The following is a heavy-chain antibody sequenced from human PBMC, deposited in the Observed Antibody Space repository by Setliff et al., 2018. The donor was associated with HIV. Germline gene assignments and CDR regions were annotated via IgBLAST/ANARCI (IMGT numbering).Heavy chain of an antibody. CDR2: ISHDGSDK. CDR3: ARGMQLEVQGYNWFDP. V-gene: IGHV3-30*04. D-gene: IGHD1-7*01. Sequence: GESLKISCAASGFIFPVYRMHWVRQAPDKGPEWVAFISHDGSDKYYADSVRGRFTISRDNSKNTLYLQMDSLRLEDTAVFYCARGMQLEVQGYNWFDPWGQGTRVTVSS. CDR1: GFIFPVYR. J-gene: IGHJ5*02.